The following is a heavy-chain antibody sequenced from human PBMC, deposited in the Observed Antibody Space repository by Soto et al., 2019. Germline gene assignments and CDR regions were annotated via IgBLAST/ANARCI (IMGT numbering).Heavy chain of an antibody. CDR1: GGSISSYY. J-gene: IGHJ4*02. Sequence: QVQLQESGPGLVKPSETLSLTCTVSGGSISSYYWSWIRQPLGKGLEWIGYIYYSGSTNYNPSLKSRVTISVDTSKNQFSLKLSSVTAADTAVYYCARGDTAMVLSYWGQGTLVTVSS. CDR3: ARGDTAMVLSY. CDR2: IYYSGST. V-gene: IGHV4-59*01. D-gene: IGHD5-18*01.